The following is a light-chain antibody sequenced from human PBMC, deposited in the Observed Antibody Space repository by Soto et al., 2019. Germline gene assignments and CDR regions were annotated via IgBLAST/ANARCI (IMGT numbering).Light chain of an antibody. V-gene: IGKV1-5*03. CDR1: QSISSW. Sequence: DLHMTQSPSTLSASVGDRVTITCRASQSISSWLAWYQQKPGRAPKLLMYKASSLQSGVPSRFSGSGSGTEFTLTISSLQPDDFATYYCQQYHTYPRTFGQGTKVEIK. J-gene: IGKJ1*01. CDR2: KAS. CDR3: QQYHTYPRT.